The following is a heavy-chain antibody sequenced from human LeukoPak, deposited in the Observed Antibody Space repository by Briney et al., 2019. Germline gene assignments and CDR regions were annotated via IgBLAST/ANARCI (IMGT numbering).Heavy chain of an antibody. CDR3: ARGHIVVLTAPDY. CDR1: GFTFSSYG. J-gene: IGHJ4*02. CDR2: INSDGSST. V-gene: IGHV3-74*01. D-gene: IGHD2-21*02. Sequence: PGGTLRLSCAASGFTFSSYGMSWVRQAPGKGLVWVSRINSDGSSTNYADSVKGRFTISRDNAKNTLYLQMNSLRAEDTAVYYCARGHIVVLTAPDYWGQGTLVTVSS.